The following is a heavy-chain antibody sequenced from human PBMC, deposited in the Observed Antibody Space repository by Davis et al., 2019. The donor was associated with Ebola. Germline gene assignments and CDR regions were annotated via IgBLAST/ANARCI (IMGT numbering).Heavy chain of an antibody. CDR1: VITFSSYA. CDR3: ARDSGYYYDRSGYCDY. CDR2: ISGSGGST. D-gene: IGHD3-22*01. J-gene: IGHJ4*02. V-gene: IGHV3-23*01. Sequence: GGSLRLSCADSVITFSSYAMSWVRQAPGKGLEWVSTISGSGGSTYYADSVKGRFTISRDNAKDSLYLQMNSLRAEDTAVYYCARDSGYYYDRSGYCDYWGQGTLVTVSS.